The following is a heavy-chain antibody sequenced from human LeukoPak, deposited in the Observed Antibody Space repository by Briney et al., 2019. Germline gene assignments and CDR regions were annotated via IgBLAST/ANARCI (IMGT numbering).Heavy chain of an antibody. CDR1: GFTFSSYA. V-gene: IGHV3-23*01. Sequence: GGSLRLSCAASGFTFSSYAMSWVRQAPGKGLEWVSAISGSGGSTYYADSVKGRFTISRDNSKNTLYLQMNSLRAEDTAVYYCAKGGYCTHGVCYSNTYFDYWGQGTLVTVSS. CDR2: ISGSGGST. D-gene: IGHD2-8*01. J-gene: IGHJ4*02. CDR3: AKGGYCTHGVCYSNTYFDY.